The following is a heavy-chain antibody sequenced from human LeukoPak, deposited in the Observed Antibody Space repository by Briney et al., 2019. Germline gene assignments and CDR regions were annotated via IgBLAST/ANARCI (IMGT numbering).Heavy chain of an antibody. V-gene: IGHV1-69*05. CDR1: GGTFSSYA. D-gene: IGHD3-16*02. CDR2: IIPIFGTA. Sequence: SVKVSCRASGGTFSSYAISWVRQAPGQGLEWMGRIIPIFGTANYAQKFQGRVTITTDESTSTAYMELSSLRSEDTAVYYCARESLITFGGVIAPAFDYWGQGTLVTVSS. J-gene: IGHJ4*02. CDR3: ARESLITFGGVIAPAFDY.